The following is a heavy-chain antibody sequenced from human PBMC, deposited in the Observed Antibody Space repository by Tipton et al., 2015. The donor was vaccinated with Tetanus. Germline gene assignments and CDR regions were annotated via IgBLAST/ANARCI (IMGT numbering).Heavy chain of an antibody. Sequence: TLSLTCTVSGDSISSYYWSWIRQPPGKGLEWIGYIYYSGSTNYNPSLKSRVTISVDTSKNQFSLKLSSVTAADTAVYYCARASGSHPSYYYYAADVWGQGTTVTVSS. CDR2: IYYSGST. J-gene: IGHJ6*02. V-gene: IGHV4-59*08. D-gene: IGHD1-26*01. CDR3: ARASGSHPSYYYYAADV. CDR1: GDSISSYY.